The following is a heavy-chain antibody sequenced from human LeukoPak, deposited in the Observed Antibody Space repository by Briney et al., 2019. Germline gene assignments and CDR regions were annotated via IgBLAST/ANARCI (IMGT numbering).Heavy chain of an antibody. CDR1: RFTFSSYG. J-gene: IGHJ4*02. D-gene: IGHD5-12*01. CDR2: IRYDGSNK. Sequence: PGGSLRLSCAASRFTFSSYGMHWVRQAPGKGLEWVAFIRYDGSNKYYADSVEGRFTISRDNSKNTLYLQMNSLRAEDTAVYYCARDIVATTPDYWGQGTLVTVSS. CDR3: ARDIVATTPDY. V-gene: IGHV3-30*02.